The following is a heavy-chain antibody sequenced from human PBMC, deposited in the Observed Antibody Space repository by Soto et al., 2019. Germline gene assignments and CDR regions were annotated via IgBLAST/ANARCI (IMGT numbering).Heavy chain of an antibody. CDR2: IIPILGIA. V-gene: IGHV1-69*02. CDR3: ARVGDCSGGSCPKYFQH. CDR1: GGTFSSYT. J-gene: IGHJ1*01. D-gene: IGHD2-15*01. Sequence: SVKVSCKASGGTFSSYTISWVRQAPGQGLEWMGRIIPILGIANYAQKLQGRVTITADKSTSTAYMELSSLRSEDTAVYYCARVGDCSGGSCPKYFQHWSQGTLVTVS.